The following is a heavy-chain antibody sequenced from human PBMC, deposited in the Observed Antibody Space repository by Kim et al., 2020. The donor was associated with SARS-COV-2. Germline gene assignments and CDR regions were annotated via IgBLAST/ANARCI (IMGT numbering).Heavy chain of an antibody. Sequence: SETLSLTCAVYGGSFSGYYWSWIRQPPGKGLEWIGEINHSGSTNYNPSLKSRVTISVDTSKNQFSLKLSSVTAADTAVYYCARGREYCSSTSCYLPHWY. CDR2: INHSGST. J-gene: IGHJ2*01. CDR3: ARGREYCSSTSCYLPHWY. V-gene: IGHV4-34*01. D-gene: IGHD2-2*01. CDR1: GGSFSGYY.